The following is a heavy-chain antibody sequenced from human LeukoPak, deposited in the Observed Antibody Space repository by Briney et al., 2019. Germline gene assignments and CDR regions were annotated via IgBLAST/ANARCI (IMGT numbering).Heavy chain of an antibody. J-gene: IGHJ4*02. CDR1: GGTFSGYY. D-gene: IGHD3-10*01. CDR2: INHSGST. CDR3: ARGIGKVAAVRGVIITGAMYFDY. V-gene: IGHV4-34*01. Sequence: SENLSFTCAVYGGTFSGYYWSWIRQPPGQGLAWIGVINHSGSTNYNPSLKSRVTISVDTSNNQFSLNLSSVTAADTAVYFCARGIGKVAAVRGVIITGAMYFDYWGQGTLVTVSS.